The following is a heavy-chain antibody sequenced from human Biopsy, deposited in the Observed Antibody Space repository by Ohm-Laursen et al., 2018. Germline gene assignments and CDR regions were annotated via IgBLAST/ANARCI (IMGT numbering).Heavy chain of an antibody. Sequence: SSVKVSCKASGYTFAGYYLHWVRQAPGHGLEWMGWINPNSGNANYAQNFQGRLTVTRDTSISTAYMELTSLTFDDTAIYYCARVPAYPSIDGYYGLDLWGQGTTVIVSS. V-gene: IGHV1-2*02. CDR2: INPNSGNA. J-gene: IGHJ6*02. CDR3: ARVPAYPSIDGYYGLDL. D-gene: IGHD3-9*01. CDR1: GYTFAGYY.